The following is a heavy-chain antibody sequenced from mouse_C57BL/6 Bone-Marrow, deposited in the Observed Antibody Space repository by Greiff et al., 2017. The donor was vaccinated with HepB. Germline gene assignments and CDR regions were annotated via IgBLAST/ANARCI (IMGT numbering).Heavy chain of an antibody. CDR1: GYTFTSYT. CDR3: ARSPTVVDPSWYFDV. D-gene: IGHD1-1*01. CDR2: INPSSGYT. V-gene: IGHV1-4*01. Sequence: VKLLESGAELARPGASVKMSCKASGYTFTSYTMHWVKQRPGQGLEWIGYINPSSGYTKYNQKFKDKATLTADKSSSTAYMQLGSLTSEDSAVYYGARSPTVVDPSWYFDVWGTGTTVTVSS. J-gene: IGHJ1*03.